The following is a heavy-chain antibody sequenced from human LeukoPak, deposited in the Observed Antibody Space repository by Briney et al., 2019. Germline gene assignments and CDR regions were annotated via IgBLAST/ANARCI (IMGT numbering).Heavy chain of an antibody. J-gene: IGHJ4*02. V-gene: IGHV1-18*01. D-gene: IGHD5-18*01. CDR2: ISAYNGNT. CDR3: ARGRVDTAMFHFDY. Sequence: GASVKVSCKAPGYTFTSDGISWVRQAPGQGLEWMGWISAYNGNTNYAQKLQGRVTMTTDTSTSTAYMELRSLRSDDTAVYYCARGRVDTAMFHFDYWGQGTLVTVSS. CDR1: GYTFTSDG.